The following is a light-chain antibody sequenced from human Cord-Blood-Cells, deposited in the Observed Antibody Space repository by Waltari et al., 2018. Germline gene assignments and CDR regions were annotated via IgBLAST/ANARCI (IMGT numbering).Light chain of an antibody. CDR1: QSVLYSSNNKNY. Sequence: DIVMTQSTDSLAVSLGEGATINCQSSQSVLYSSNNKNYLAWYQQKPGQPPKLLIYWASTRESGVPDRFSGSGSGTDFTLTISSLQAEDVAVYYCQQYYSTPFTFGPGTKVDIK. J-gene: IGKJ3*01. CDR2: WAS. CDR3: QQYYSTPFT. V-gene: IGKV4-1*01.